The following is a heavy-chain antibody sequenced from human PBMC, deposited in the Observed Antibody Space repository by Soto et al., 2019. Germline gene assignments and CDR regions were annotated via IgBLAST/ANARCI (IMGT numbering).Heavy chain of an antibody. D-gene: IGHD3-10*01. J-gene: IGHJ6*02. CDR1: GFTFSSYG. CDR3: ARDTARAMVRIYYGMDV. CDR2: IWYDGSNK. V-gene: IGHV3-33*01. Sequence: QVQLVESGGGVVQPGRSLRLSCAASGFTFSSYGMHWVRQAPGKGLGGVAVIWYDGSNKYYADSVKGRFTISRDNSKNTLYLQMNSLRAEDTAVYYCARDTARAMVRIYYGMDVWGQGTTVTVSS.